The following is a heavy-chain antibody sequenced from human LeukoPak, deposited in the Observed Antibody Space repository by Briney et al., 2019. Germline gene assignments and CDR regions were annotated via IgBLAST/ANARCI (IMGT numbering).Heavy chain of an antibody. CDR2: IYYSGST. Sequence: PSETLSLTCTVSGGSISSSSYYWGWIRQPPGKGLEWIGSIYYSGSTYYNPSLKSRVTISVDTSKNQSSLKLSSVTAADTAVYYCAREGVGDYGGNSGFDYWGQGTLVTVSS. D-gene: IGHD4-23*01. V-gene: IGHV4-39*07. CDR1: GGSISSSSYY. J-gene: IGHJ4*02. CDR3: AREGVGDYGGNSGFDY.